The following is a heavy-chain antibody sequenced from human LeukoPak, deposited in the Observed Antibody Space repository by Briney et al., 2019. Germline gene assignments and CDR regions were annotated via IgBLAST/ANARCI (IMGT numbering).Heavy chain of an antibody. CDR3: ARGWGDYGQNLPYFDY. V-gene: IGHV3-23*01. CDR2: ISGSGGST. Sequence: GGSLRLSCAASGFTFSSYAMSWVRQAPGKGLEWVSAISGSGGSTYYADSVKGRFTISRDNSKNTLYLQMNSLRAEDTAVYYCARGWGDYGQNLPYFDYWGQGTLVTVS. CDR1: GFTFSSYA. D-gene: IGHD4-17*01. J-gene: IGHJ4*02.